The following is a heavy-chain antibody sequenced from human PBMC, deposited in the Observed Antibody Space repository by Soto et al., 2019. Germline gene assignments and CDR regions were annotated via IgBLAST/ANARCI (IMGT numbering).Heavy chain of an antibody. J-gene: IGHJ6*02. CDR1: GDSVSSNSAA. CDR2: TYYRSKWYN. D-gene: IGHD6-19*01. Sequence: AQTLSLTCVISGDSVSSNSAAWNWIRQSPSRGLEWLGRTYYRSKWYNDYAVSVKSRITINPDTSKNQFSLQLNSVTPEDTAAYYCARDWGIAVAGIYYYYGMDVWGQGTTVTVSS. CDR3: ARDWGIAVAGIYYYYGMDV. V-gene: IGHV6-1*01.